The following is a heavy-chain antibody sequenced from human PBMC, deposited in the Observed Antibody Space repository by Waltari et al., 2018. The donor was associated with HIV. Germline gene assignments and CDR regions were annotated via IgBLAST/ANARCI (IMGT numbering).Heavy chain of an antibody. CDR2: LEQEDGEA. J-gene: IGHJ4*02. CDR3: ATEFTMMPGSFDY. CDR1: GYTLTELS. Sequence: QVQLVQSGAEVKKPGASVKVSCKVSGYTLTELSMHWARQAPGKGLEWMGVLEQEDGEAIYAQKFQGRVTMTEDTSTATAYMELSSLRSEDTAVYYCATEFTMMPGSFDYWGQGTLVTVSS. V-gene: IGHV1-24*01. D-gene: IGHD3-22*01.